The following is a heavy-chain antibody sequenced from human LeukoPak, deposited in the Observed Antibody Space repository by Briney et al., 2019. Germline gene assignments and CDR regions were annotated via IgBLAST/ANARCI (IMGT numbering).Heavy chain of an antibody. CDR2: ISGSTKYI. D-gene: IGHD1-26*01. CDR1: GFTFGSYT. V-gene: IGHV3-21*04. CDR3: ARDRAIVVFDY. J-gene: IGHJ4*02. Sequence: GGSLRLSCAASGFTFGSYTMNWVRQAPGKGLEWVSSISGSTKYIYYRDSVKGRLTISRDNAKNSLYLQMNSLRAEDTAVYYCARDRAIVVFDYWGQGTLVTVSS.